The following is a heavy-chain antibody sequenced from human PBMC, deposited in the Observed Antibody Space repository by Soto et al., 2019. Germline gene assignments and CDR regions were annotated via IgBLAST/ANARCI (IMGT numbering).Heavy chain of an antibody. Sequence: QVQLVQSGAEVKKPGASVKVSCKASGYTFTSYGISWVRQAPGQGLEWMGWISAYNGNTNYAQKLQGRVTMTTDTSTSTAYLELRSLRSDDTAVYYCARDSGGFLEWLPTVRYYYYGMDVWGQGTTVTVSS. CDR1: GYTFTSYG. J-gene: IGHJ6*01. V-gene: IGHV1-18*01. CDR2: ISAYNGNT. D-gene: IGHD3-3*01. CDR3: ARDSGGFLEWLPTVRYYYYGMDV.